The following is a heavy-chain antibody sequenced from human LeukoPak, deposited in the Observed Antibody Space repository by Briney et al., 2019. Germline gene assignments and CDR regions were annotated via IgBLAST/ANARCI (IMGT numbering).Heavy chain of an antibody. V-gene: IGHV2-70*04. CDR3: ARMALDSSGYYYYYYMDV. CDR2: IDWDDDK. Sequence: ESGPTLVNPTQTLTLTCTFSGFSLSTSGMRVSWIRQPPGKALEWLARIDWDDDKFYSTSLKTRLTISKDTSKTQVVLTMTNMDPVDTATYYCARMALDSSGYYYYYYMDVWGKGTTVTVSS. J-gene: IGHJ6*03. D-gene: IGHD3-22*01. CDR1: GFSLSTSGMR.